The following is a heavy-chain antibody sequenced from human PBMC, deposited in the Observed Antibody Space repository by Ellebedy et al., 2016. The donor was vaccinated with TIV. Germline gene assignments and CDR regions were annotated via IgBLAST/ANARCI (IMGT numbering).Heavy chain of an antibody. CDR3: ARDEGKPFGGSLGDY. V-gene: IGHV1-69*13. CDR1: GGTFSSYA. CDR2: IIPIFGTA. D-gene: IGHD1-26*01. J-gene: IGHJ4*02. Sequence: SVKVSXKASGGTFSSYAISWVRQAPGQGLEWMGGIIPIFGTANYAQKFQGRVTITADESTSTAYMELSSLRSEDTAVYYCARDEGKPFGGSLGDYWGQGTLVTVSS.